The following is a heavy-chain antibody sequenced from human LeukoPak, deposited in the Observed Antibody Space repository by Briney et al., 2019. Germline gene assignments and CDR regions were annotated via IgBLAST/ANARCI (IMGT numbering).Heavy chain of an antibody. V-gene: IGHV4-39*07. D-gene: IGHD6-19*01. Sequence: PSETLSLTCTISGGSISSSSYYWGWIRQPPGKGLEWIGSIHYSGSTYYNPSLKSRVTISVDTSKNQFSLKLSSVTAADTAVYYCASIAVAEENPEAYDYWGQGTLVTVSS. CDR1: GGSISSSSYY. J-gene: IGHJ4*02. CDR2: IHYSGST. CDR3: ASIAVAEENPEAYDY.